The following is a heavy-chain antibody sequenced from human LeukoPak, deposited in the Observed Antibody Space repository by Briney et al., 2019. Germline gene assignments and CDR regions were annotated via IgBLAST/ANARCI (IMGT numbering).Heavy chain of an antibody. CDR1: GFTFDDYG. J-gene: IGHJ6*03. CDR3: ARRGYDILTGNYDYYYYMDV. V-gene: IGHV3-20*04. D-gene: IGHD3-9*01. CDR2: INWNGGST. Sequence: GGSLRLSCAASGFTFDDYGMSWVRQAPRKGLEWVSGINWNGGSTGYADSVKGRFTISRDNAKNSLYLQMNSLRAEDTALYYCARRGYDILTGNYDYYYYMDVWGKGTTVTVSS.